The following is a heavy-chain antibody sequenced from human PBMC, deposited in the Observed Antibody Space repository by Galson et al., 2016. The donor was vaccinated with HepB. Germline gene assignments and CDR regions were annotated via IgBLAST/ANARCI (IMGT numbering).Heavy chain of an antibody. V-gene: IGHV3-7*03. J-gene: IGHJ6*02. D-gene: IGHD1-14*01. Sequence: CAGSGFTFSSSWMTWVRQAPGKGLEWMANLKPDGSDKYYVDSVKGRFTISRDNARNSMYLEMNSLRADDTAVYFCVRGGTWYGMDVWGQGTTVTVSS. CDR2: LKPDGSDK. CDR3: VRGGTWYGMDV. CDR1: GFTFSSSW.